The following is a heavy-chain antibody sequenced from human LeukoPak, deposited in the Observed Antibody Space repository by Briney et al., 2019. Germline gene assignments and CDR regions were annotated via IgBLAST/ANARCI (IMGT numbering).Heavy chain of an antibody. CDR1: GGSLSGCY. Sequence: SETLSLTCAVYGGSLSGCYWSWIRQPPEKGLEWMGEINHSGITNYNLSLKSRVTMSTDTSKNQFSLRVTSVTAADTTVYYCVRDPATVAPFDPWGQGTLVTVSS. CDR3: VRDPATVAPFDP. CDR2: INHSGIT. J-gene: IGHJ5*02. D-gene: IGHD6-25*01. V-gene: IGHV4-34*01.